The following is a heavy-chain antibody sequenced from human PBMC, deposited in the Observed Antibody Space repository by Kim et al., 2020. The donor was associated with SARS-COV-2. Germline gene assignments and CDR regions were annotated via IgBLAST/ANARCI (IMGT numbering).Heavy chain of an antibody. V-gene: IGHV3-15*01. CDR1: GFTFSNAW. D-gene: IGHD6-13*01. CDR3: TTGAAGHYYYYYMDV. Sequence: GGSLRLSCAASGFTFSNAWMSWVRQAPGKGLEWVGRIKSKTDGGTTDYAAPVKGRFTISRDDSKNTLYLQMNSLKTKDTAVYYCTTGAAGHYYYYYMDVWGKGTTVTVSS. CDR2: IKSKTDGGTT. J-gene: IGHJ6*03.